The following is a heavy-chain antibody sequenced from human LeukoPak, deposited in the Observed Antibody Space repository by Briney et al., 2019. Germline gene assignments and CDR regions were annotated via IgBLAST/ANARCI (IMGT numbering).Heavy chain of an antibody. CDR3: ARDLSSPEAFDI. CDR2: INPSGGST. J-gene: IGHJ3*02. D-gene: IGHD2-2*01. Sequence: ASVKVSCKASGYTFTSYYIHWVRQAPGQGLEWMGLINPSGGSTNYAQKFQGRVTMTRDTSTSTAYMELSRLRSDDTAVYYCARDLSSPEAFDIWGQGTMVTVSS. V-gene: IGHV1-46*01. CDR1: GYTFTSYY.